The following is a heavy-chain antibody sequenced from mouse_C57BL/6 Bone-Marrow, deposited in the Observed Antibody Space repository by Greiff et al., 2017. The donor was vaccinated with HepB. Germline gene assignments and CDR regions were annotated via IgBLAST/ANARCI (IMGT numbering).Heavy chain of an antibody. D-gene: IGHD3-2*02. CDR3: VGDSSGYVNFDY. CDR2: IHPNSGSI. CDR1: GYTFTSYW. J-gene: IGHJ2*01. Sequence: QVQLQQPGAELVKPGASVKLSCKASGYTFTSYWMHWVKQRPGQGLEWIGMIHPNSGSINYNEKFKSKATLTVDKSSSTAYMQLSSLTSEDSAVYYGVGDSSGYVNFDYWGQGTTLTVSS. V-gene: IGHV1-64*01.